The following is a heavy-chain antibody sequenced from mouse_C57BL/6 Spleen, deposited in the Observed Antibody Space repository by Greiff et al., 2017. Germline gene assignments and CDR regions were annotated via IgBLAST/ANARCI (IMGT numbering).Heavy chain of an antibody. CDR1: GYSFTGYY. Sequence: EVQLQQSGPELVKPGASVKISCKASGYSFTGYYMNWVKQSPEKSLEWIGEINPSTGGTTYNQKFKAKATLTVDKSSSTAYMQLKSLTSEDSAVYYCAKGGYSPMDYWGQGTSVTVSS. CDR3: AKGGYSPMDY. D-gene: IGHD2-12*01. J-gene: IGHJ4*01. V-gene: IGHV1-42*01. CDR2: INPSTGGT.